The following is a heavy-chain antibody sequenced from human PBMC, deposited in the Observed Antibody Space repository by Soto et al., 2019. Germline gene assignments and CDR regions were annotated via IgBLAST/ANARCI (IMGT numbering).Heavy chain of an antibody. CDR3: AGDLAKGGGSVGFDS. CDR2: INPKSGGT. D-gene: IGHD1-26*01. Sequence: QVQLVQSGAEVKKPGASVNVSCKASGYTFTVYYMHWVRQAPGQGLEWMGWINPKSGGTMYPQKFQGRVTMTWDTSISTAYMALNRLRSDDTAVYYCAGDLAKGGGSVGFDSWGQGTLVTVSS. J-gene: IGHJ4*02. V-gene: IGHV1-2*02. CDR1: GYTFTVYY.